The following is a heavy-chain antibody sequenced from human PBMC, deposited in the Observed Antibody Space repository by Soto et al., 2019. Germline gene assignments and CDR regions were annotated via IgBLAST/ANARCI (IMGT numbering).Heavy chain of an antibody. Sequence: TSETLSLTCAVSGGSISSGGYSWSWIRQPPGKGLEWIGYIYHSGSTYYNPSLKSRVTISVDRSKNQFSLKLSSVTAADTAVYYCARELGGGYGDYREYYFDYWGQGTLVTVSS. CDR3: ARELGGGYGDYREYYFDY. V-gene: IGHV4-30-2*01. D-gene: IGHD4-17*01. CDR1: GGSISSGGYS. CDR2: IYHSGST. J-gene: IGHJ4*02.